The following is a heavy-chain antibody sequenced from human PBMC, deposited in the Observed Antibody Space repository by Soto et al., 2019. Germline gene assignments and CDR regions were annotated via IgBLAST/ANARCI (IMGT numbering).Heavy chain of an antibody. Sequence: QVQLQESGPGLVKPSGTLSLTCAVSSVSISSINYWSWVRQPPGKGLEWIGETHQSGSANYNPSLKSRVTISVDKSKNQISLNLSSVTAADTAVYYCATEGLPDGVVVGWTPGAYWGQGTLVIVSS. V-gene: IGHV4-4*02. CDR2: THQSGSA. CDR3: ATEGLPDGVVVGWTPGAY. CDR1: SVSISSINY. D-gene: IGHD2-2*01. J-gene: IGHJ4*02.